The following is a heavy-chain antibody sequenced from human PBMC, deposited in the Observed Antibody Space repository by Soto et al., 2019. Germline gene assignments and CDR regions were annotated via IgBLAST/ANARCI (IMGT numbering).Heavy chain of an antibody. Sequence: SETLSLTCAVYGGSFSGYYWSWIRQPPGKGLEWIGEINHSGSTNYNPSLKSRVTISVDTSKNQFSLKLSSVTAADTAVYYCARSAEGRSPVGYWGQGTLVTVSS. CDR3: ARSAEGRSPVGY. CDR1: GGSFSGYY. CDR2: INHSGST. V-gene: IGHV4-34*01. D-gene: IGHD1-26*01. J-gene: IGHJ4*02.